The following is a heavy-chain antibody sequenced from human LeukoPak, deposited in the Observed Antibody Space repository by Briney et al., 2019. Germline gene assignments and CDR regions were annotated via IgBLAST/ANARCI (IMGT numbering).Heavy chain of an antibody. CDR3: TTDPITMVRGVRYYYYYYYMDV. J-gene: IGHJ6*03. CDR2: IKSKTDGCTT. D-gene: IGHD3-10*01. Sequence: GGALRLSCAASGFTFSNAWSSWVRQAPGKGLELVGRIKSKTDGCTTDYAAPVKGRFTISRDDSKNTLYLQMNSLKTEDTAVYYCTTDPITMVRGVRYYYYYYYMDVWGKGTTVTISS. V-gene: IGHV3-15*01. CDR1: GFTFSNAW.